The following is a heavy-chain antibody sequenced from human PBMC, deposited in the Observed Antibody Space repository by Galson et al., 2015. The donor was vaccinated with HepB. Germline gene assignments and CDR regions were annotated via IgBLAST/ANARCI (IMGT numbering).Heavy chain of an antibody. CDR1: GFTFSSYW. Sequence: SLRLSCAASGFTFSSYWMHWVRQAPGKGLVWVSRIKTDGSSTSYADSVKGRFTISRDNAKNTLYLQMNSLRAEDTAVYYCGRVSWRPDGHNSYFDYWGQGTLVTVSS. V-gene: IGHV3-74*01. CDR3: GRVSWRPDGHNSYFDY. CDR2: IKTDGSST. J-gene: IGHJ4*02. D-gene: IGHD5-24*01.